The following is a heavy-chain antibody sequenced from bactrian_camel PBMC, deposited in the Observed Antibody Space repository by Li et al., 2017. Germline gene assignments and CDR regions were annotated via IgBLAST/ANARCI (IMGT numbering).Heavy chain of an antibody. D-gene: IGHD4*01. J-gene: IGHJ4*01. V-gene: IGHV3S63*01. CDR2: IDNYRRT. Sequence: HVQLVESGEGSAQSGGALNVSCVVSGYSTRAYYTVGWFRQAPGKEREGVASIDNYRRTTYVDSVKGRFTISKDNAKNILYLQMNSLKPEDTAMYYCAAGSDWASLATTEYEHWGQGTQVTVS. CDR1: GYSTRAYYT. CDR3: AAGSDWASLATTEYEH.